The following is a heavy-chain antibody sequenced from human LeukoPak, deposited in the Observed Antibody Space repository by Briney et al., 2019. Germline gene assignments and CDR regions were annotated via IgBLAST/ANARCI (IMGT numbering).Heavy chain of an antibody. J-gene: IGHJ6*02. CDR1: GGSFSGYY. V-gene: IGHV4-34*01. Sequence: SETLSLTCAVYGGSFSGYYWSWIRQPPGKGLEWIGEINHSGSTNYNPSLKSRATISVDTSKNQFSLKLSSVTAADTAVYYCARGGGSGSYYYYYYGMDVWGQGTTVTVSS. D-gene: IGHD3-10*01. CDR2: INHSGST. CDR3: ARGGGSGSYYYYYYGMDV.